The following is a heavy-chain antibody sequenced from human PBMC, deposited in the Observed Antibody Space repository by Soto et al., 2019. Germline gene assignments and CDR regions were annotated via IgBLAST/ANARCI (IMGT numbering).Heavy chain of an antibody. CDR2: FSGGGGST. V-gene: IGHV3-23*01. J-gene: IGHJ4*02. Sequence: GGPLNPSCQAPGFPFTSFPMNWVPQPPGKGLEWVPGFSGGGGSTYYADSVKGRFTISRDNSKNTLYLQMNSLRAEDTAVYYCAKDQLYGVTTPDYWGQGTLVTVSS. D-gene: IGHD2-21*02. CDR1: GFPFTSFP. CDR3: AKDQLYGVTTPDY.